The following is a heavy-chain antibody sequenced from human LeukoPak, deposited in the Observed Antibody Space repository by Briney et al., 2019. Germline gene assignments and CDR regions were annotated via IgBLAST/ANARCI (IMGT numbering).Heavy chain of an antibody. J-gene: IGHJ4*02. CDR1: GLTVSSTY. V-gene: IGHV3-66*01. CDR2: IYSDGST. D-gene: IGHD4-23*01. Sequence: GGSLRLSCAASGLTVSSTYMSWVRQAPGKGLEWVTVIYSDGSTYYADSVKGRFTISRDDSKNTLYLQMNSLRAEDTAVYFCARRPDYGGTPTFDYWGQGTLVTVSS. CDR3: ARRPDYGGTPTFDY.